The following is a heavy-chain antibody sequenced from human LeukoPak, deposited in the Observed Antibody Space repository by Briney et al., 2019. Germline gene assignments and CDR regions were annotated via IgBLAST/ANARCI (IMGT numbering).Heavy chain of an antibody. CDR3: AKGGKWDVTPFDY. J-gene: IGHJ4*02. D-gene: IGHD1-26*01. CDR2: IINNGGYT. Sequence: GSLRLSCAASGFTFSSSAMSWFRQAPGKGLEWVSAIINNGGYTYYADSVQGRFTISRDNSKSTLCLQMNSLRAEDTAVYYCAKGGKWDVTPFDYWGQGTLVTVSS. CDR1: GFTFSSSA. V-gene: IGHV3-23*01.